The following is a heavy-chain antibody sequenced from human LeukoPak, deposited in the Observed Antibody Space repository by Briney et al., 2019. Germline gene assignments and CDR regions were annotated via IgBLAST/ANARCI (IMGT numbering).Heavy chain of an antibody. CDR3: AKDIVGGGNDY. V-gene: IGHV3-7*01. CDR2: IREDGSVK. J-gene: IGHJ4*02. CDR1: GFTLSSYW. Sequence: PGGSLRLSCAAAGFTLSSYWMSWVRQAPGKGLEWVANIREDGSVKNYVDSVKGRFTISRDNAKNSIYLQMDSLRVEDTAIYYCAKDIVGGGNDYWGQGILVTVSS. D-gene: IGHD2-15*01.